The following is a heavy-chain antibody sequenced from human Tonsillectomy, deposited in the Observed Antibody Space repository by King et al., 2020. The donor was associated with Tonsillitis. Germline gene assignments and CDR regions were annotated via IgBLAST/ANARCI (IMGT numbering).Heavy chain of an antibody. CDR2: IKQDGSEK. V-gene: IGHV3-7*01. D-gene: IGHD5-18*01. CDR3: ARDGAGYSYGYSHFDY. CDR1: GFIFSGYW. J-gene: IGHJ4*02. Sequence: VQLVESGGGLVQPGGSLRLSCAASGFIFSGYWMSWVRQAPGKGLEWVANIKQDGSEKYYVGSVKGRFTISRDNAENSLYLQMNSLTAEDTAVYYCARDGAGYSYGYSHFDYWGKGTLVTVSS.